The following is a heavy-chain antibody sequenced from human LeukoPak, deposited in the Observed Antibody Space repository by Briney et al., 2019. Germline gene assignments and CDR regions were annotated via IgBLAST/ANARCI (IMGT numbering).Heavy chain of an antibody. D-gene: IGHD6-13*01. J-gene: IGHJ5*02. CDR1: GGSISSGGYY. Sequence: SETLSLTCTVSGGSISSGGYYWSWIRQHPGKGLEWIGYIYYSGSTYYNPSLKSRVTISVDTSKNQFSLKLSSVTAADTAVYYCARVLSIRRAAAGMPSWFDPWGQGTLVTVSS. CDR2: IYYSGST. CDR3: ARVLSIRRAAAGMPSWFDP. V-gene: IGHV4-31*03.